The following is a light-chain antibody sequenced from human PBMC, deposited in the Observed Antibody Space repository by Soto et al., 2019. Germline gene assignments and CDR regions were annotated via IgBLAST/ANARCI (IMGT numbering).Light chain of an antibody. J-gene: IGKJ1*01. V-gene: IGKV1-9*01. CDR2: AAS. CDR3: QQLNSYSWT. Sequence: DIQLTQSPSFLSASVGDRVTITCRASQGISSYLAWYQQKPGKAPKLLIYAASTLQSGVPSMFIVSGSGTEFTLTISRLQPEDFATYYCQQLNSYSWTFGQGTKVEIK. CDR1: QGISSY.